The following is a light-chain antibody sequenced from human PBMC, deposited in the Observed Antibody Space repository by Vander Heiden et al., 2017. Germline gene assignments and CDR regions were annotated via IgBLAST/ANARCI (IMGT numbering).Light chain of an antibody. CDR1: QNINRW. J-gene: IGKJ2*01. V-gene: IGKV1-39*01. CDR3: QQSFSTPYT. CDR2: AAS. Sequence: DTQMTQSPSSLSASVGDRVTITCRASQNINRWLNWYRQTPGRAPELLIHAASTLQPGVPSTFSGSGSGTEFTLTISNLQPADFATYYCQQSFSTPYTFGQGTKVEI.